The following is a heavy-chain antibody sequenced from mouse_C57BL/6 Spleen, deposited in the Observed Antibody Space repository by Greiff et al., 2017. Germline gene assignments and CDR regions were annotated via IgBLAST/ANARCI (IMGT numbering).Heavy chain of an antibody. Sequence: QVQLQQPGAELVMPGASVKLSCKASGYTFTSYWMHWVKQRPGQGLEWIGEIDPSDSYTNYNQKFKGKSTLTVDKSSSTAYMQLSSLTSEDAAVYYGARWACNYVGDWGQSTTVTVAS. V-gene: IGHV1-69*01. CDR3: ARWACNYVGD. J-gene: IGHJ2*01. CDR2: IDPSDSYT. D-gene: IGHD3-1*01. CDR1: GYTFTSYW.